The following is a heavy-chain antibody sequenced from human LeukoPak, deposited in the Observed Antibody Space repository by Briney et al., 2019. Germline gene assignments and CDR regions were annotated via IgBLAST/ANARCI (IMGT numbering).Heavy chain of an antibody. J-gene: IGHJ4*02. V-gene: IGHV1-69*06. D-gene: IGHD2-2*01. CDR3: ARERGCSSTSCPYYFDY. CDR1: GGTFISYA. CDR2: XXXXFGTA. Sequence: SVKVSCKASGGTFISYAISWVRQAPGQGLXXXXXXXXXFGTANYAXXXQGRVTITADKSTSTAYMEVSSLRSEDTAVYYCARERGCSSTSCPYYFDYWGQGTLVTVSS.